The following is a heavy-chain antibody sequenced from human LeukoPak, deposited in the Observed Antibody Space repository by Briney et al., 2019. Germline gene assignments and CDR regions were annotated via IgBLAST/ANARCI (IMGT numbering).Heavy chain of an antibody. D-gene: IGHD3-10*01. Sequence: ASVEVSCKASGYTFTSYGISWVRQAPGQGLEWMGWISAYNGNTNYAQKLQGRVTMTTDTSTSTAYMELRSLRSDDTAVYYCARDRLYYYGSGSDYWGQGTLVTVSS. CDR2: ISAYNGNT. CDR1: GYTFTSYG. CDR3: ARDRLYYYGSGSDY. V-gene: IGHV1-18*04. J-gene: IGHJ4*02.